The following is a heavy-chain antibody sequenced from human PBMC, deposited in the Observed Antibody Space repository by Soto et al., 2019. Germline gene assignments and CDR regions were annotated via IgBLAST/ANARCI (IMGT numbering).Heavy chain of an antibody. V-gene: IGHV1-69*13. CDR2: IIPICGTA. CDR1: GYTLSSNS. Sequence: GTSVKVTCKASGYTLSSNSIHWVRQAPGQGLEWMGGIIPICGTANYAQKFQGRVTITADESTSTAYMELSSLRSEDTAVYYCARDSTYSSGWQAYWGQGTLVTVSS. J-gene: IGHJ4*02. CDR3: ARDSTYSSGWQAY. D-gene: IGHD6-19*01.